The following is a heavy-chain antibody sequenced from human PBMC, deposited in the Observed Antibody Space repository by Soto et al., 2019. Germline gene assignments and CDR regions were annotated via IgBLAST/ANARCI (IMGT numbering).Heavy chain of an antibody. V-gene: IGHV3-21*04. Sequence: GGSLRLSCAASGFTFSSYSMNWVRQAPGKGLEWVSSISSSSSYIYYADSVKGRFAISRDNAKNSLHLQMNSLSAEDTAFYYCVKDESINWYSGHFRHWGQGTLVTVSS. CDR1: GFTFSSYS. J-gene: IGHJ1*01. CDR3: VKDESINWYSGHFRH. CDR2: ISSSSSYI. D-gene: IGHD6-13*01.